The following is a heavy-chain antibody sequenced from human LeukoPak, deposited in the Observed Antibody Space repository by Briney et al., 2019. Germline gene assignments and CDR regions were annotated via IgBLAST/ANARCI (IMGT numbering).Heavy chain of an antibody. CDR1: GYTFTSYG. J-gene: IGHJ4*02. CDR2: ISAYNGNT. D-gene: IGHD3-10*01. Sequence: ASVKVSCKASGYTFTSYGISWVRQAPGQGLEWMGWISAYNGNTNYAQKLQGRVTMTTDTSTSTAYMELRSLRCDDTAVYYCARLNSHFGSRHLDYWGQGTLVTVSS. V-gene: IGHV1-18*01. CDR3: ARLNSHFGSRHLDY.